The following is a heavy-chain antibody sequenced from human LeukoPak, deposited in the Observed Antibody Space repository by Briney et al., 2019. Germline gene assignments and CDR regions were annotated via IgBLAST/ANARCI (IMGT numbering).Heavy chain of an antibody. Sequence: SQALSLTCTVSGGPISSGSYSWGWIRQPAGKGLEWIGRIYPSGSHNYNPSLKSRVTISVDTSKNQFPRKVSSVTAADTAVYYCARGFAERYYYYYYMDVWGKETTVTVSS. CDR3: ARGFAERYYYYYYMDV. D-gene: IGHD3-10*01. V-gene: IGHV4-61*02. CDR1: GGPISSGSYS. J-gene: IGHJ6*03. CDR2: IYPSGSH.